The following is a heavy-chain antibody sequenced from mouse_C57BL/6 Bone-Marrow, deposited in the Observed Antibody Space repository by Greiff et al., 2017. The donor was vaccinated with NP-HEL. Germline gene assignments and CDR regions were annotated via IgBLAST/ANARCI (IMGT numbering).Heavy chain of an antibody. J-gene: IGHJ2*01. V-gene: IGHV14-4*01. D-gene: IGHD1-1*01. CDR2: IDPENGDT. Sequence: VQLQQSGAELVRPGASVKLSCTASGFNIKDDYMHWVKQRPEQGLEWIGWIDPENGDTEYASKFQGKATITADTSSNTAYLQLSSLTSEDTAVYYCTSYGSSSYYFDYWGQGTTLTVSS. CDR1: GFNIKDDY. CDR3: TSYGSSSYYFDY.